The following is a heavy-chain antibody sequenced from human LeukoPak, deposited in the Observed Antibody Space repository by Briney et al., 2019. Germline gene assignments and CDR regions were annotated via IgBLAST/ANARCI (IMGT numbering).Heavy chain of an antibody. Sequence: GGSLRLSCAASGFTFSSYAMHWVRQAPGKGLEWVAVISYDGSNKYYAGSVKGRFTISRDNSKNTLYLQMNSLRAEDTAVYYCARETGSAVGSTDFDYWGQGTLVTVSS. J-gene: IGHJ4*02. CDR2: ISYDGSNK. CDR1: GFTFSSYA. CDR3: ARETGSAVGSTDFDY. D-gene: IGHD4-17*01. V-gene: IGHV3-30-3*01.